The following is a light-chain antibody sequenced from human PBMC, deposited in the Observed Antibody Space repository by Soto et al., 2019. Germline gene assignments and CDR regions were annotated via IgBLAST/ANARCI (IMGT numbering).Light chain of an antibody. Sequence: DIQMTQSPSSLSASVGDRVTITCRASQSISSSLNWYQQKPGKPPKLLIYTASTLQSGVPSRFSGSGSGTDFTLTISSLQPEDFATYSCQQSYNPPLTFGGGTKLEIQ. CDR2: TAS. V-gene: IGKV1-39*01. CDR1: QSISSS. J-gene: IGKJ4*01. CDR3: QQSYNPPLT.